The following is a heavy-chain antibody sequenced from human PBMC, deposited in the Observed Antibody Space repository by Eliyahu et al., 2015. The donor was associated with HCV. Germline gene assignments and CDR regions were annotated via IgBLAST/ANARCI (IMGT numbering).Heavy chain of an antibody. Sequence: QVQLVESGGGVVQPGRSLRLSCAASGFIFXGYALHWVPPGPGKGVEGVAFISYDGRNEKYADSVKGRFTVSRDDSKNTLYLQMNSLKTDDTAVYYCAKEGAISGIYLFEYWGQGALVTVSS. CDR3: AKEGAISGIYLFEY. V-gene: IGHV3-30*16. J-gene: IGHJ4*02. D-gene: IGHD1-26*01. CDR1: GFIFXGYA. CDR2: ISYDGRNE.